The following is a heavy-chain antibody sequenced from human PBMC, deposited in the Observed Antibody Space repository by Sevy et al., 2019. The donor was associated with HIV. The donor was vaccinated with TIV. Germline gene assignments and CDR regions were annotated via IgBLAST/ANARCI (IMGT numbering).Heavy chain of an antibody. Sequence: GGSLRLSCAASGFTFSSYSMNWVRQAPGKGLEWVSYISSSNDTVYYAESMKGRFTISRDNAKNSLFLQMSSLRVEDTAVYFCAGGPRGATINHFDSWGQGTLVTVSS. D-gene: IGHD3-10*01. V-gene: IGHV3-48*01. CDR2: ISSSNDTV. CDR3: AGGPRGATINHFDS. CDR1: GFTFSSYS. J-gene: IGHJ4*02.